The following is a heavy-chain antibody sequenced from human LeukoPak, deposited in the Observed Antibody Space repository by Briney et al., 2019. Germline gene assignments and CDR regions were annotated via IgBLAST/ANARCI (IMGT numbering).Heavy chain of an antibody. CDR2: IIPIFGTA. Sequence: ASVKVSCKASGGTFSSYAISWVRQAPGQGLEWMGGIIPIFGTANYAQKFQGRVTITADESTSTAYMELSSLRSEDTAVYYCARDGYYDSSGYYEYWGQGTLVTVSS. V-gene: IGHV1-69*13. CDR3: ARDGYYDSSGYYEY. CDR1: GGTFSSYA. J-gene: IGHJ4*02. D-gene: IGHD3-22*01.